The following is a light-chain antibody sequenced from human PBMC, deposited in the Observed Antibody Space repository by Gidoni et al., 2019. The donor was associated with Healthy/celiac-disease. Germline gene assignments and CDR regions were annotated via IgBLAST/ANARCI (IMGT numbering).Light chain of an antibody. CDR2: EVS. J-gene: IGLJ7*01. Sequence: QSALTQPAYVSGSPGQSITISCTGTSSDVGGYNYVSWYQQHPGTAPKLMIYEVSNRPSGVSIRFSGSKSGNTASLTISGLQAEDEADYYCSSHTSSSTLAVFGGGTQLTVL. CDR3: SSHTSSSTLAV. CDR1: SSDVGGYNY. V-gene: IGLV2-14*01.